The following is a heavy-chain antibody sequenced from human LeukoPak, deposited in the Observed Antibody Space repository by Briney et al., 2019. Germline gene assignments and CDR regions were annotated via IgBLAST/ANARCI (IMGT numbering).Heavy chain of an antibody. CDR3: ARLDYYGSGSLHY. D-gene: IGHD3-10*01. CDR2: IYHSGST. Sequence: NSSETLSLTCAVSGGSISSSNWWSWVRQPPGKGLEWIGSIYHSGSTYYNPSLKGRVTISVDTSKNQFSLKLSSVTAADTAVYYCARLDYYGSGSLHYWGQGTLVTVSS. J-gene: IGHJ4*02. V-gene: IGHV4-4*02. CDR1: GGSISSSNW.